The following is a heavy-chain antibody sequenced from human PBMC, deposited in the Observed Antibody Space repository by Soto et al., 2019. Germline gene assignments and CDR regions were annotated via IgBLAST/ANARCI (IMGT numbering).Heavy chain of an antibody. J-gene: IGHJ5*02. CDR2: IFFSGST. CDR3: ARHVYDFWSGYYTS. D-gene: IGHD3-3*01. V-gene: IGHV4-39*01. CDR1: GGSISSSSYY. Sequence: SETLSLTCTVSGGSISSSSYYWGWIRQPPGKGLEWIGCIFFSGSTFYTPSLKILVTISLDMSKTQFPLKLSSVTAADTVVYYCARHVYDFWSGYYTSWGQGTLVTVSS.